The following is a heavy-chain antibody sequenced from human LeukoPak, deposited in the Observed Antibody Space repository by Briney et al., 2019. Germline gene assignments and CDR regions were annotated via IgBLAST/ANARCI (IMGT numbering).Heavy chain of an antibody. V-gene: IGHV1-18*01. CDR3: ARRWCSSTSCQFDY. J-gene: IGHJ4*02. Sequence: ASVKVSCKASGYTFSDYGISWVRQAPGQGLEWMGWISGYNGDTNYAQNFQGRVTMTRDTSTSTVYMELSSLRSDDTAVYYCARRWCSSTSCQFDYWGQGTLVTVSS. D-gene: IGHD2-2*01. CDR1: GYTFSDYG. CDR2: ISGYNGDT.